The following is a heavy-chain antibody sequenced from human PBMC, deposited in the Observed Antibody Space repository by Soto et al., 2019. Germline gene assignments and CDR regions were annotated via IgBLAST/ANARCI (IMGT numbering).Heavy chain of an antibody. V-gene: IGHV3-23*01. CDR3: AKWVRIAVAGMAD. J-gene: IGHJ4*02. Sequence: LRLSCAASGFTFSSYAMSWVRQAPGKGLEWVSAISGSGGSTYYADSVKGRFTISRDNSKNTLYLQMNSLRAEDTAVYYCAKWVRIAVAGMADWGQGTLVTVSS. CDR2: ISGSGGST. CDR1: GFTFSSYA. D-gene: IGHD6-19*01.